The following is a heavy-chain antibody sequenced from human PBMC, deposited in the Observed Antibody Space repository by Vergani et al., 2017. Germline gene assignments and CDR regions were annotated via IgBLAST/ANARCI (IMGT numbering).Heavy chain of an antibody. V-gene: IGHV1-2*02. D-gene: IGHD2-2*01. J-gene: IGHJ5*02. Sequence: QVQLVQSGAEVKKPGASVKVSCKASGYTFTGYYMHWVRQAPGQGLEWMGWINPNSGGTNYAQKFQGRVTMTRDTSISTAYMELSRLRSDDTAVYYCARAYCSSTRCYLFWFDPWGQGTLVTVSS. CDR1: GYTFTGYY. CDR3: ARAYCSSTRCYLFWFDP. CDR2: INPNSGGT.